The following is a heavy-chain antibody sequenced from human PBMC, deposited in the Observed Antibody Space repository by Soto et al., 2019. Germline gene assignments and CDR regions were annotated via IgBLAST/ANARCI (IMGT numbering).Heavy chain of an antibody. J-gene: IGHJ4*02. CDR3: ARAMIGGDGYGGDY. CDR1: GFTFSSYG. D-gene: IGHD3-16*01. V-gene: IGHV3-33*01. CDR2: IWYDGSNK. Sequence: QVQLVESGGGVVQPGRSLRLSCAASGFTFSSYGMHWVRQAPGKGLEWVAVIWYDGSNKYYADSVKGRFTISRDNSKNTMYLQMNSLRAEDTAVYYCARAMIGGDGYGGDYWGQGTLVTVSS.